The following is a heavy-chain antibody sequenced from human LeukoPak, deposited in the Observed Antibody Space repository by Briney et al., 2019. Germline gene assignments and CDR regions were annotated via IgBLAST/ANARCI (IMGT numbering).Heavy chain of an antibody. CDR1: GFTFSSYW. D-gene: IGHD1-26*01. CDR2: IKKDGSEK. CDR3: ARATWDPNYYYYMDV. J-gene: IGHJ6*03. V-gene: IGHV3-7*01. Sequence: GGSLRLSCAASGFTFSSYWMGWVRQAPGKGLEWVANIKKDGSEKYYVDSVKGRFTISRDNAKNSLYLQMNSLRAEDTAVYFCARATWDPNYYYYMDVWGKGTTVTISS.